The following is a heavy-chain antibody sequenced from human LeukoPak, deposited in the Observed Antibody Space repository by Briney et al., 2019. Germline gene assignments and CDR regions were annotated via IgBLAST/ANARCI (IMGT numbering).Heavy chain of an antibody. D-gene: IGHD4-17*01. V-gene: IGHV3-7*01. J-gene: IGHJ2*01. Sequence: HPGGSLRLSCAASGFTFSSYWMSWVRQAPGKGLEWVANINQDGSEKYYVDSVKGRFTISRDNGRSSLFLQMNSLRVEDTAVYYCARDRHGDTGDWSFDHWGRGTLVTVSS. CDR2: INQDGSEK. CDR1: GFTFSSYW. CDR3: ARDRHGDTGDWSFDH.